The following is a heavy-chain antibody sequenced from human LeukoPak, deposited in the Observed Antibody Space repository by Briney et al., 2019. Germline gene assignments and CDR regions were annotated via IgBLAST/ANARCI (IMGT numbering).Heavy chain of an antibody. CDR1: GGSISSSIYY. J-gene: IGHJ6*02. V-gene: IGHV4-39*01. D-gene: IGHD2-15*01. CDR2: IYYSRGT. CDR3: ARHQYCSGGSCYANYYYYGMDV. Sequence: PPETLSLTCTVSGGSISSSIYYWGWIRQPPGKGLEWIGSIYYSRGTYYNPSLKSRVTISVDASKNQFSLKLSSVTAADTAVYYCARHQYCSGGSCYANYYYYGMDVWGQGTTVTVSS.